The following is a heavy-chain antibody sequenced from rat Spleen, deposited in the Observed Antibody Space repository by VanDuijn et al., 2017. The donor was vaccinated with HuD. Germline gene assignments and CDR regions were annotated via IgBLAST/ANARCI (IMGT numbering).Heavy chain of an antibody. CDR1: GFTFSNYY. J-gene: IGHJ4*01. Sequence: EGQLVESGGGLVQPGRSLKLSCAASGFTFSNYYMAWLRQAPKKGLEWVATISTSGSRTYYPDSVKGRFTISRDNAKSSLYLQMNSLKSEDTATYYCARLDGFYHYVMDAWGQGASVTVSS. V-gene: IGHV5-25*01. D-gene: IGHD1-12*03. CDR3: ARLDGFYHYVMDA. CDR2: ISTSGSRT.